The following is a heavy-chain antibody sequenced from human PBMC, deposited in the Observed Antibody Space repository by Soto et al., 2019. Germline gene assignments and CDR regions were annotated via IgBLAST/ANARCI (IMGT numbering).Heavy chain of an antibody. CDR2: IVPMFGTS. V-gene: IGHV1-69*06. J-gene: IGHJ4*02. CDR1: GGTSTRSA. CDR3: NRGSEYDFWSGYL. D-gene: IGHD3-3*01. Sequence: QERLVQSGADVRKPGSSVNVSCKVTGGTSTRSAINWVRQAPGQGLEGMGGIVPMFGTSKYAQKFQGRVTITADTSTNIAYMELRSLRSEDTAVYYCNRGSEYDFWSGYLWGQGTLFSVSS.